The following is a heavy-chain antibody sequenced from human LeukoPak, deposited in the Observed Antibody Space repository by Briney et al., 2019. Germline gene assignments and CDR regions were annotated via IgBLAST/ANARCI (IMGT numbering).Heavy chain of an antibody. D-gene: IGHD5-12*01. CDR1: GFTLSNYW. CDR3: VRDGGVSGYDLLDY. V-gene: IGHV3-7*01. J-gene: IGHJ4*02. Sequence: GGSLRLSCAASGFTLSNYWMSWVRQAPGKGLEWVAHINQDGSEEHYMDSVKARFTTSRDNAKNSLSLQMNSLRAEDTAVYYCVRDGGVSGYDLLDYWGQGTLVTVSS. CDR2: INQDGSEE.